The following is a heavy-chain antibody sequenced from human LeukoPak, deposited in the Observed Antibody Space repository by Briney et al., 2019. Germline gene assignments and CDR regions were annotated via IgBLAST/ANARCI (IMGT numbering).Heavy chain of an antibody. CDR1: GFTFSSYA. V-gene: IGHV3-23*01. D-gene: IGHD6-6*01. J-gene: IGHJ4*02. CDR2: ISGSGGST. CDR3: ARGLSGYSSSLGY. Sequence: GGSLRLSCAASGFTFSSYAMSWVRQAPGKGLEWVSAISGSGGSTYYADSVKGRFTISRDNAKNTLYLQMNSLRAEDTAVYYCARGLSGYSSSLGYWGQGTLVTVSS.